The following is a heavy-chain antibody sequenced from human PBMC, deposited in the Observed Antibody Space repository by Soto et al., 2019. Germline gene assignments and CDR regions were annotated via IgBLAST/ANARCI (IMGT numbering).Heavy chain of an antibody. J-gene: IGHJ3*02. CDR2: INHSGTT. Sequence: PSETLSLTCAVYGGSFSGYYWSWIRQPPGKGLEWIGEINHSGTTNYNPSLKSRVTISVDKSNNQFSLNLSSVTAADTAVYYCARIQINGSAFDIWGRGTMVTVSS. CDR3: ARIQINGSAFDI. V-gene: IGHV4-34*01. CDR1: GGSFSGYY. D-gene: IGHD1-20*01.